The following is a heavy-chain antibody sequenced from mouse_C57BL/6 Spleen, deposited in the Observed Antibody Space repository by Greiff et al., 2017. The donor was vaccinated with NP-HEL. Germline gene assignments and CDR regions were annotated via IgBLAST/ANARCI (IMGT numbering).Heavy chain of an antibody. J-gene: IGHJ3*01. Sequence: VQLQQSGAELVKPGASVKLSCKASGYTFTSYWMHWVKQRPGQGLEWIGMIHPNSGSTNYTEKFKSTATLTVDKSSSTAYMQLSSLTSEDSAVYYCARGDSNYAWFAYWGQGTLVTVSA. D-gene: IGHD2-5*01. CDR3: ARGDSNYAWFAY. CDR1: GYTFTSYW. CDR2: IHPNSGST. V-gene: IGHV1-64*01.